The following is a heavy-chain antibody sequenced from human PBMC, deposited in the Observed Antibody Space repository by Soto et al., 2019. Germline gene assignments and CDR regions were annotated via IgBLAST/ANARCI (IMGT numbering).Heavy chain of an antibody. J-gene: IGHJ4*02. V-gene: IGHV5-10-1*01. CDR3: ARQVYDSDTGPNFQYYFDS. CDR2: IDPSDSQT. CDR1: GYSFAGYW. D-gene: IGHD3-22*01. Sequence: GESLKISCQGSGYSFAGYWITWVRQKPGKGLEWMGRIDPSDSQTYYSPSFRGHVTISVTKSITTVFLQWSSLRASDTAMYYCARQVYDSDTGPNFQYYFDSWGQGTPVTVSS.